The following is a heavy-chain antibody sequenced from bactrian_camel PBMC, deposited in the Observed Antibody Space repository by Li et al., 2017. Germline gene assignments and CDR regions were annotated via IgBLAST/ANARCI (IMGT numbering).Heavy chain of an antibody. CDR2: IYQGGAKT. D-gene: IGHD1*01. Sequence: VQLVESGGDTVQAGGSLRLSCAASSYASTTDVMAWFRQFPGQDREGVAAIYQGGAKTFYADSVKGRFTISRDSAKNTVLLQMNALKPEDTAMYYCASVRVGTPAYCDLSGSKYAYWGQGTQVTVS. CDR1: SYASTTDV. CDR3: ASVRVGTPAYCDLSGSKYAY. J-gene: IGHJ4*01. V-gene: IGHV3S40*01.